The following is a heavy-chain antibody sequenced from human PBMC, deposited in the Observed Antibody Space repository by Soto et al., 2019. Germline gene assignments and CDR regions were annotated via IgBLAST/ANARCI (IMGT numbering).Heavy chain of an antibody. D-gene: IGHD2-2*01. J-gene: IGHJ3*02. Sequence: GASVKVSCKASGYTFTSYYMHWVRQAPGQGLEWMGIINPSGGSTSYAQKFQGRVTMTRDTYTSTVYMELSSLRSEDTAVYYCAREYCSSTSCYAGHAFDIWGQGTMVTVSS. CDR1: GYTFTSYY. CDR3: AREYCSSTSCYAGHAFDI. CDR2: INPSGGST. V-gene: IGHV1-46*01.